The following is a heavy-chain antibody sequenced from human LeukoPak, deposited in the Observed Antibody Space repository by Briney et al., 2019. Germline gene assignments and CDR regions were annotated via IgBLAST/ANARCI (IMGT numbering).Heavy chain of an antibody. CDR3: AREMRYFDWLYFDY. V-gene: IGHV1-18*01. CDR2: ISAYNGNT. J-gene: IGHJ4*02. D-gene: IGHD3-9*01. Sequence: ASVKVSCKASGYTFTSYGISWVRQAPGQGREWMGWISAYNGNTNYAQKLPGRVTITTGKYTSTAYMELRSLRSDDTAVYYCAREMRYFDWLYFDYWGQGTLVTVST. CDR1: GYTFTSYG.